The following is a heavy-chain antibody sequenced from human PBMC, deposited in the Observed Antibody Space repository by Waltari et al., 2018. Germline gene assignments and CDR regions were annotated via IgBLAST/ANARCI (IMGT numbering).Heavy chain of an antibody. CDR2: IRYDGSNK. V-gene: IGHV3-30*02. J-gene: IGHJ3*02. CDR3: AKAKGDIVVVPAAFDAFDI. CDR1: GFTISSYG. Sequence: QVQLVESGGGVVQPGGSLRLSCAASGFTISSYGMHWVRQAPGKGLEWVAFIRYDGSNKYYADSVKGRFTISRDNSKNTLYLQMNSLRAEDTAVYYCAKAKGDIVVVPAAFDAFDIWGQGTMVTVSS. D-gene: IGHD2-2*01.